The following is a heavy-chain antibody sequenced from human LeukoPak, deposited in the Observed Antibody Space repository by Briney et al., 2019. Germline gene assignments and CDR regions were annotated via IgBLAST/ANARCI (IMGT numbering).Heavy chain of an antibody. J-gene: IGHJ4*02. CDR2: INPNSGGT. D-gene: IGHD6-19*01. CDR3: ARASYSSGRPFFDY. V-gene: IGHV1-2*06. CDR1: GYTFTGYY. Sequence: ASVKVSCKGSGYTFTGYYMHWVRQAPGQGLEWMGRINPNSGGTNYAQKFQGRVTMTRDTSISTAYMELSRLRSDDTAVYYCARASYSSGRPFFDYWGQGTLVTVSS.